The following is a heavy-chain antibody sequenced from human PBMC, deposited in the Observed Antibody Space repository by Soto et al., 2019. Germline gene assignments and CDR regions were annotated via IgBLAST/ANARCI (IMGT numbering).Heavy chain of an antibody. V-gene: IGHV4-4*02. CDR3: AGRGYCTNGVCYYGMDV. D-gene: IGHD2-8*01. Sequence: QVQLQESGPGLVKPSGTLSLTCAVSGGSISSSNWWSWVRQPPGKGLEWIGEIYHSGSTNYNPSLKSSVPLSVGKSKNQFSLKLSSVTAADTAVYYCAGRGYCTNGVCYYGMDVWGQGTTVTVSS. CDR1: GGSISSSNW. J-gene: IGHJ6*02. CDR2: IYHSGST.